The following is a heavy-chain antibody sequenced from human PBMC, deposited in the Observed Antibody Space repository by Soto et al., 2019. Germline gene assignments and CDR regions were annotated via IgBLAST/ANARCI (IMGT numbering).Heavy chain of an antibody. Sequence: SETLSLTCGVSGGTIRSPDWWTWVRQPPGKGLEWIGEIFQSGSTNYTPSLESRVTISVDKSKNQFSLTLTSVTAADTAVYFCARGRGRYSSGWSWFDPRGQGILVTVSS. CDR1: GGTIRSPDW. J-gene: IGHJ5*02. D-gene: IGHD6-19*01. CDR2: IFQSGST. CDR3: ARGRGRYSSGWSWFDP. V-gene: IGHV4-4*02.